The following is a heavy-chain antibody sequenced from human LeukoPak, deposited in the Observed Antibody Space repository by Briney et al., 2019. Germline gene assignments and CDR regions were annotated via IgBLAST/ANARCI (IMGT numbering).Heavy chain of an antibody. CDR3: ARWTTTYLDY. CDR2: IIPIFGTA. CDR1: GGTFSSYA. Sequence: SVKVSCKASGGTFSSYAISWVRQAPGQGLEWMGGIIPIFGTANYAQKFQGRVTMTTDTSTITVYMELSSLRSEDTAVYYCARWTTTYLDYWGQGTLVTVSS. J-gene: IGHJ4*02. V-gene: IGHV1-69*05. D-gene: IGHD4-11*01.